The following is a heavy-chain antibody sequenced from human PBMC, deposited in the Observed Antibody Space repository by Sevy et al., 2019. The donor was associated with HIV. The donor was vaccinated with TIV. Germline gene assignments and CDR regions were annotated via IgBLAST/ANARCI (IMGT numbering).Heavy chain of an antibody. CDR2: IKSKTDGGTT. D-gene: IGHD2-15*01. J-gene: IGHJ4*02. V-gene: IGHV3-15*01. CDR1: GFTFSKAW. CDR3: TIEGCSGGSCYPWY. Sequence: EGSLRLSCAASGFTFSKAWMSWVRQAPGKGLEWVGRIKSKTDGGTTDYAAPVKGRFTISRDDSKNTLYLQMNSLKTEDTAVYYCTIEGCSGGSCYPWYWGQGTLVTVSS.